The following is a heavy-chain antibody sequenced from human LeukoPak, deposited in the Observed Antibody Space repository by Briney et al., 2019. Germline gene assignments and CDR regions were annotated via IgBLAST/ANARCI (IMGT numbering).Heavy chain of an antibody. CDR1: GGTFSSYT. D-gene: IGHD4-17*01. CDR3: ARDRDGDYVYYYYGMDV. J-gene: IGHJ6*02. Sequence: SVKVSCKASGGTFSSYTISWVRQAPGQGLEWMGRIIPILGIANYAQKFQGRVTITADKSTSTAYMELSSLRSGDTAVYYCARDRDGDYVYYYYGMDVWGQGTTVTVSS. CDR2: IIPILGIA. V-gene: IGHV1-69*04.